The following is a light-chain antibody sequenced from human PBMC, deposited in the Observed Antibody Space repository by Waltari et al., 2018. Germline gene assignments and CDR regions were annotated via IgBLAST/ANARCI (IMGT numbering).Light chain of an antibody. CDR1: QSVSSN. Sequence: EILMTQPPATMSVSPGERATLSCRASQSVSSNLAWYQQKPGQAPRLLIYGASTRATGIPARFSGSGSGTEFTLTISSMQSEDFAVYYCQQYNNWYTFGQGTKLEIK. CDR2: GAS. V-gene: IGKV3-15*01. CDR3: QQYNNWYT. J-gene: IGKJ2*01.